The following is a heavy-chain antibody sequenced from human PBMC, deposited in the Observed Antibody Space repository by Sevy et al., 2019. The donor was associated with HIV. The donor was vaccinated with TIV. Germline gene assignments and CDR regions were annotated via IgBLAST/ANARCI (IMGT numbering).Heavy chain of an antibody. V-gene: IGHV3-30-3*01. CDR1: GFTFSSYA. CDR2: ISYDGSNK. D-gene: IGHD1-26*01. J-gene: IGHJ6*02. CDR3: ARDHDYVGATDYYYYGMDV. Sequence: GGSLRLSCAASGFTFSSYAMHWVRQAPGKGLEWVAVISYDGSNKYYADSVKGRFTISRDNSKNTLYLQMNSLRAEDTAVYYCARDHDYVGATDYYYYGMDVWGQWTTVTVSS.